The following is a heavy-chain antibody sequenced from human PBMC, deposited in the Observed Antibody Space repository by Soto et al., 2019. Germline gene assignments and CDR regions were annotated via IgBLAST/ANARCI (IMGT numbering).Heavy chain of an antibody. CDR3: ARDAVPYNGKWDWFDP. D-gene: IGHD1-26*01. CDR2: IGGVGGDT. V-gene: IGHV3-23*01. Sequence: DVQLLESGGGLVQPGGSLRLYCAASGFIFGDYAMSWVRQGPGKGLEWVSSIGGVGGDTYYAASVKGRFTISRDNSKNPLYLQMNSLRAEDTAVYYCARDAVPYNGKWDWFDPWGQGTLVTVSS. CDR1: GFIFGDYA. J-gene: IGHJ5*02.